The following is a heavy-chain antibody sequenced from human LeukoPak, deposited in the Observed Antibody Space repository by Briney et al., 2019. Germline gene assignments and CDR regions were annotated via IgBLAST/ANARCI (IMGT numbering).Heavy chain of an antibody. CDR1: GFTFTSYD. J-gene: IGHJ4*02. D-gene: IGHD7-27*01. CDR3: ARGPPNWGYDY. Sequence: GASLKVSCKASGFTFTSYDLNWVRQATGQRPEWMGWMSPNSGDTGYAQKFQDRVTMTRNTSISTAYMELSSLRSDDTAVYYCARGPPNWGYDYWGPGTLVTVSS. CDR2: MSPNSGDT. V-gene: IGHV1-8*01.